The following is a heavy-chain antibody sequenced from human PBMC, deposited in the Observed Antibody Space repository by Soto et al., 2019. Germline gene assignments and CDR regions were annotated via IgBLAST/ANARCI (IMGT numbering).Heavy chain of an antibody. J-gene: IGHJ4*02. CDR3: AREGSIVVVPAAMGFDY. Sequence: PSETLSLTGTVSGGSISSSSYYWGWIRQPPGKGLEWIGSIYYSGSTYYNPSLKSRVTISVDTSKNQFSLKLSSVTAADTAVYYCAREGSIVVVPAAMGFDYWGQGTLVTVSS. D-gene: IGHD2-2*01. CDR1: GGSISSSSYY. V-gene: IGHV4-39*02. CDR2: IYYSGST.